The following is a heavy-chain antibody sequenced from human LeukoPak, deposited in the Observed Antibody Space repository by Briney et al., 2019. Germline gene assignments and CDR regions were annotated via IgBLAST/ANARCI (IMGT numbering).Heavy chain of an antibody. J-gene: IGHJ3*02. CDR2: ISGSGGST. CDR1: GFTFSSYA. V-gene: IGHV3-23*01. CDR3: AKLGYCGGDCHLGAFDI. Sequence: AGESLRLSCAASGFTFSSYAMSWVRQAPGKGLEWVSAISGSGGSTYYAGSVKGRFTISRDNSKNTLYLQMNSLRAEDTAVYYCAKLGYCGGDCHLGAFDIWGQGTMVTVSS. D-gene: IGHD2-21*02.